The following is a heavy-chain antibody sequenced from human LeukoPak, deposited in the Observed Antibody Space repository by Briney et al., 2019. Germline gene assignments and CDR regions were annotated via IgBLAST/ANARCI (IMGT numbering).Heavy chain of an antibody. CDR2: ISSSSSYI. CDR3: ARGALVGATGWYFDL. D-gene: IGHD1-26*01. V-gene: IGHV3-21*01. Sequence: GGSLRLSCAASGFTFSSYSMNWVRQAPGKGLEWVSSISSSSSYIYYADSVKGRFTISRDNAKNSLYLQMNSLRAEDTAVYYCARGALVGATGWYFDLWGRGTLVTVSS. CDR1: GFTFSSYS. J-gene: IGHJ2*01.